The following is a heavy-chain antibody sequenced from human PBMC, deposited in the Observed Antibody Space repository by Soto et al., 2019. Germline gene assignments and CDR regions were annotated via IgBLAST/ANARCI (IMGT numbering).Heavy chain of an antibody. CDR2: IDPSDSYT. J-gene: IGHJ5*02. CDR3: ASSDSYDYNWFDP. Sequence: PGESLKISCKGSGYSFTSYWISWVRQMPGKGLEWMGRIDPSDSYTNYSPSFQGHVTISADKSISTAYLQWSSLKASDTAMYYCASSDSYDYNWFDPWGQGTLVTVSS. CDR1: GYSFTSYW. D-gene: IGHD3-3*01. V-gene: IGHV5-10-1*01.